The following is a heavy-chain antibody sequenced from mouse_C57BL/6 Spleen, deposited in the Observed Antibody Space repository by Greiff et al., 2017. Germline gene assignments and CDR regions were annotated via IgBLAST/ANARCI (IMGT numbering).Heavy chain of an antibody. J-gene: IGHJ1*03. V-gene: IGHV1-82*01. CDR3: AREGVQGYFDV. CDR2: IYPGAGDT. CDR1: GYAFSSSW. Sequence: VHLVESGPELVKPGASVKISCKASGYAFSSSWMNWVKQRPGQGLEWIGRIYPGAGDTNYNGKFKGKSTLTADKSSSTAYMQLSSLTSEDSAVYFCAREGVQGYFDVWGTGTTLTVSS.